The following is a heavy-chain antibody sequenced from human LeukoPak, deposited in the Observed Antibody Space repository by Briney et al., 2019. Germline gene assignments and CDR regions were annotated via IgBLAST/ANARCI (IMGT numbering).Heavy chain of an antibody. Sequence: ASVKVSCKASGYTFTSYDINWVQQATGQGLEWMGWMNPNSGNTGYAQKFQGRVTMTRNTSISTAYMELSSLRSEDTAVYYCARGRGVRGVIHDWFDPWGQGTLVTVSS. J-gene: IGHJ5*02. CDR2: MNPNSGNT. CDR3: ARGRGVRGVIHDWFDP. CDR1: GYTFTSYD. D-gene: IGHD3-10*01. V-gene: IGHV1-8*01.